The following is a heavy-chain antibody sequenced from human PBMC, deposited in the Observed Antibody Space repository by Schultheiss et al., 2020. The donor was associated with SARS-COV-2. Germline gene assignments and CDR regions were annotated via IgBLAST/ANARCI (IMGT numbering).Heavy chain of an antibody. CDR2: IYYSGNT. CDR3: ARHGLAPDPRYGMDV. Sequence: SQTLSLTCTVSGGSISSYYWSWIRQPPGKGLEWIGYIYYSGNTNYNPSLKSRVTISVDTSKNQFSLKLSSVTAADTAVYYCARHGLAPDPRYGMDVWGQGTTVTVSS. V-gene: IGHV4-59*08. J-gene: IGHJ6*02. D-gene: IGHD3-3*02. CDR1: GGSISSYY.